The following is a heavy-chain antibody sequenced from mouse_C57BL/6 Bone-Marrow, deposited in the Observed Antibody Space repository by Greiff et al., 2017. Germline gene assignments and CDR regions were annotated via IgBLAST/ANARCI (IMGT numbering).Heavy chain of an antibody. Sequence: QVQLKQPGTELVKPGASVKLSCKASGYTFTSYWMHWVKQRPGQGLEWIGNINPSNGGTNYNEKFKSKATLTVDKSSSTAYMQLSSLTSEDSAVYYCARKRNYGSSYVPPMLDYWGQGTSVTVSS. CDR2: INPSNGGT. V-gene: IGHV1-53*01. CDR3: ARKRNYGSSYVPPMLDY. CDR1: GYTFTSYW. J-gene: IGHJ4*01. D-gene: IGHD1-1*01.